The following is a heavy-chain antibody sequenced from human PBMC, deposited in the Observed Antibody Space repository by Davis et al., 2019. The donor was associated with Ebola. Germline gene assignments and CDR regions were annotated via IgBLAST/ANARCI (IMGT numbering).Heavy chain of an antibody. Sequence: ASVKVSCKASGYTFTSYDINWVRQATGQGLEWMGWMNPNSGNTGYAQKFQGRVTMTRNTSISTAYMELNSLRAEDTAVYYCAKASRSWYGMDVWGQGTTVTVSS. J-gene: IGHJ6*02. D-gene: IGHD6-13*01. V-gene: IGHV1-8*01. CDR1: GYTFTSYD. CDR2: MNPNSGNT. CDR3: AKASRSWYGMDV.